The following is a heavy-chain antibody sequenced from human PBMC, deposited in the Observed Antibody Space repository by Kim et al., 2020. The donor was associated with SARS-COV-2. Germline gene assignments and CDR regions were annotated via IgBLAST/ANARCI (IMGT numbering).Heavy chain of an antibody. D-gene: IGHD2-8*01. CDR1: GYTFTSYG. J-gene: IGHJ3*02. V-gene: IGHV1-18*01. Sequence: ASVKVSCKASGYTFTSYGISWVRQAPGQGLEWMGWISVYNGNTNYAQKLQGRVTMTTDTSTSTAYMELRSLRSDDTAVYYCARDFRMVYATLGAFDIWGQGTMVTVSS. CDR2: ISVYNGNT. CDR3: ARDFRMVYATLGAFDI.